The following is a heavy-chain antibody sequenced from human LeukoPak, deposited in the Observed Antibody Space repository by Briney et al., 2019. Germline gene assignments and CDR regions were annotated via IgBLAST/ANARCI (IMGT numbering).Heavy chain of an antibody. CDR1: GGSISSGGYY. CDR2: IYYSGST. D-gene: IGHD5-18*01. V-gene: IGHV4-31*03. Sequence: SETLSLTCTVSGGSISSGGYYWSWIRQHPGKGLEWIGYIYYSGSTYYNPSLKSRVTISVDTSKNQFSLKLSSVTAADTAVYYCARWGDSYGRPGRVYWGQGTLVTVSS. J-gene: IGHJ4*02. CDR3: ARWGDSYGRPGRVY.